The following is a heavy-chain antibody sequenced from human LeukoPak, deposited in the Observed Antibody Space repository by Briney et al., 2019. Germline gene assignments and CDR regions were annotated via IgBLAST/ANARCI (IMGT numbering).Heavy chain of an antibody. J-gene: IGHJ4*02. Sequence: SGGPLRLSCAASGFSFSSYAMSWVRQAPGKGLEWVSAISASGGSTYYADSVKGRFTISRDNSKNTLYLQMNSLRAEDTAVYYCARIAAAGTNYFDYWGQGTLVTVSS. CDR3: ARIAAAGTNYFDY. D-gene: IGHD6-13*01. CDR1: GFSFSSYA. CDR2: ISASGGST. V-gene: IGHV3-23*01.